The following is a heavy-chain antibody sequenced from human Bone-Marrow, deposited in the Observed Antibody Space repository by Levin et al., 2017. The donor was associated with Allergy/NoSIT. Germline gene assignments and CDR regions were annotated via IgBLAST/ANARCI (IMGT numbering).Heavy chain of an antibody. CDR3: ARDASLASRPYYFYGLDV. D-gene: IGHD1-1*01. CDR1: GYTFTEYY. CDR2: INPRSGIT. V-gene: IGHV1-2*02. Sequence: ASVKVSCKASGYTFTEYYMHWMRQAPGQGLEWMGWINPRSGITNYEQNFQGRVAMTRDTSISTIFLEVTRVRSDDTAIYFCARDASLASRPYYFYGLDVWGQGTTVTVSS. J-gene: IGHJ6*02.